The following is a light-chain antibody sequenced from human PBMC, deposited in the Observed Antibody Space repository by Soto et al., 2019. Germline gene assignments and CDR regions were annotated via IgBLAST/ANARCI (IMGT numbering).Light chain of an antibody. CDR3: QPYYSYSWT. Sequence: DIRMTQSPSTLSASVGDRVTITCRASQSISGWLAWYQQKPGKAPRVLIYKASRLESGVPSRFSGSGSGTEFNLTISSLQADDFAPYYCQPYYSYSWTFGKGTKVEI. V-gene: IGKV1-5*03. J-gene: IGKJ1*01. CDR2: KAS. CDR1: QSISGW.